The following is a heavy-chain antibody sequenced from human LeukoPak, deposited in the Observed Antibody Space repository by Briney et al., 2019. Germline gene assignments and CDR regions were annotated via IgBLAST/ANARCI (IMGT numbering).Heavy chain of an antibody. CDR3: ASLTMIVVP. V-gene: IGHV4-34*01. D-gene: IGHD3-22*01. Sequence: SETLSLTCAVYGGSFSGYYWSWIRQPPGKGLEWIGEINHSGSTNYDPFLKSRVTISVDTSKNQFSLRLSSVTAADTAVYCCASLTMIVVPWGQGTLVTVSS. CDR2: INHSGST. J-gene: IGHJ5*02. CDR1: GGSFSGYY.